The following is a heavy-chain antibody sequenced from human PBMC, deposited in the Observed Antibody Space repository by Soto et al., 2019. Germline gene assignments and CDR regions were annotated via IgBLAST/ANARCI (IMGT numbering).Heavy chain of an antibody. CDR1: GGSVSSGFYY. Sequence: QVQMQESGPGLVKPSETLSLTCTVSGGSVSSGFYYWSWIRQPPGKGLEWIGYIYHSGNTNYNPSLPCPVIISVEQSKSHFSLRLSAVTAGDTAVYFCAAPRTILAPTFDYRGQGMLVTVAA. D-gene: IGHD3-3*01. CDR3: AAPRTILAPTFDY. J-gene: IGHJ4*02. CDR2: IYHSGNT. V-gene: IGHV4-61*01.